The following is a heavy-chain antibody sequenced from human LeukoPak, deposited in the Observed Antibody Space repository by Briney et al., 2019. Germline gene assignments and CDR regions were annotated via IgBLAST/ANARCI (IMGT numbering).Heavy chain of an antibody. CDR3: ARGYGRSTGTTPDY. Sequence: PGGSLRLSCAASGFTFSSYSMNWVRQAPGKGLEWVSSISSSSSYIYYADSVKGRFTISRDNAKNSLYLQMNSLRAEDTAVYYCARGYGRSTGTTPDYWGQGTLVTVSS. CDR2: ISSSSSYI. CDR1: GFTFSSYS. V-gene: IGHV3-21*01. D-gene: IGHD1-1*01. J-gene: IGHJ4*02.